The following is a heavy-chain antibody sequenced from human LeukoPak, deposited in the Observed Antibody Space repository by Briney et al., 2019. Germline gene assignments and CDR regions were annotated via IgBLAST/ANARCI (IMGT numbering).Heavy chain of an antibody. Sequence: PGGSLRLSCAASGFTFSNYAISWVRQPPGMGLEWVSSISGSSGTTYYADSVKGRFTISRENSKNTLYLQMNSLRAEDSAVYYCAKILQQHLQSYYYSMDVWGQGTTVTVSS. V-gene: IGHV3-23*01. CDR1: GFTFSNYA. D-gene: IGHD6-13*01. CDR3: AKILQQHLQSYYYSMDV. CDR2: ISGSSGTT. J-gene: IGHJ6*02.